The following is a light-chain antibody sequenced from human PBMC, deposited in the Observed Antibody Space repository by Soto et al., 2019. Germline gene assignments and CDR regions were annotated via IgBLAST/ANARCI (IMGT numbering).Light chain of an antibody. CDR2: DVN. V-gene: IGLV2-14*01. CDR1: SSDVGGYNL. Sequence: QSALTQPASVSGSPGQSITISCTGTSSDVGGYNLVSWYQQYPDKAPKLMIFDVNTRPSGASNRFSGSKSGNTASLTISGLQAEDEAAYYCSSYKSSSALPYVFGTGTQLTVL. J-gene: IGLJ1*01. CDR3: SSYKSSSALPYV.